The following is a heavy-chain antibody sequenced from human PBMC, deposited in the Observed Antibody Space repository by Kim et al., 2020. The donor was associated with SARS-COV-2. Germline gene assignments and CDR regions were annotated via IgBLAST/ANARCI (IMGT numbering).Heavy chain of an antibody. J-gene: IGHJ5*02. Sequence: YAQKFQGRITITADESSVTTYMELTSLTSEDTAIYYCAKTRGTYYQNWFDPWGQGTPVTVSS. D-gene: IGHD1-26*01. V-gene: IGHV1-69*01. CDR3: AKTRGTYYQNWFDP.